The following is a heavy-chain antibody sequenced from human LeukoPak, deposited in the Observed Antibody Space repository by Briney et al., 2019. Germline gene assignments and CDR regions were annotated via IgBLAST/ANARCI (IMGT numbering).Heavy chain of an antibody. CDR2: ISGSGGRT. Sequence: GGSLRLSCAASGFTFSSYSMNWVRQAPGKGLEWISGISGSGGRTDYADSVKGRFTISRDNSKNTLYLQMSSLRADDTALYYCAKSPPRCSGGSCYGYWGQGTLVTVSS. CDR1: GFTFSSYS. CDR3: AKSPPRCSGGSCYGY. D-gene: IGHD2-15*01. J-gene: IGHJ4*02. V-gene: IGHV3-23*01.